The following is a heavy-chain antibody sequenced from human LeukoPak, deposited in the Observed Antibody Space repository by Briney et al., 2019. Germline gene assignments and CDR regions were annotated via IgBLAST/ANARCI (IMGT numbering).Heavy chain of an antibody. V-gene: IGHV4-59*08. CDR3: ARLGQYGAAN. CDR1: GGSFSGYY. CDR2: IYYSGST. Sequence: SETLSLTCAVYGGSFSGYYWSWIRQPPGKGLEWIGYIYYSGSTNYNPSLKSRVTISVDTSKNQFSLKLTSVTAADTAVYYCARLGQYGAANWGQGTLVTVSS. D-gene: IGHD4/OR15-4a*01. J-gene: IGHJ4*02.